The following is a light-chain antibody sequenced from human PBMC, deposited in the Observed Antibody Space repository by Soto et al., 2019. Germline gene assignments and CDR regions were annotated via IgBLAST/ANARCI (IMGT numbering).Light chain of an antibody. J-gene: IGKJ5*01. CDR3: QQYGTSPLIT. CDR2: GTS. Sequence: EIVLTQSPGTLSLSPGERATVSCRASQSVSSSYLAWYQQKPGQAPRLLIYGTSSRATGIPDRFSGSGSGTDFTLTISRLEPEDFAVYYCQQYGTSPLITFGQGTRLEIK. V-gene: IGKV3-20*01. CDR1: QSVSSSY.